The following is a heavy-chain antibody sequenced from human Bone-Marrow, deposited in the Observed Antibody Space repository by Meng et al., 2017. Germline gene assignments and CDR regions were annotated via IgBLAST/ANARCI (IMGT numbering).Heavy chain of an antibody. CDR2: INAGNGNT. Sequence: QVQLVQSGAEVKKPGASVQVSCKASGYTFTSYAMHWVRQAPGQRLEWMGWINAGNGNTKYSQKFQGRVTITRDTSASTAYMELSSLRSEDTAVYYCARDPNQDAFDIWGQGTMVTVSS. CDR1: GYTFTSYA. CDR3: ARDPNQDAFDI. D-gene: IGHD1-14*01. J-gene: IGHJ3*02. V-gene: IGHV1-3*01.